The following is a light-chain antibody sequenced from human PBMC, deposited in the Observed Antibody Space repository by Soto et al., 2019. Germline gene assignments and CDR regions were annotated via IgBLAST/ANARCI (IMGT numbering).Light chain of an antibody. Sequence: DIQLTQSPSYLSASVGDRVTITCRASQGIASYLNWYQQRPGKAPKLLISAASSLHSGVPSTFSGSGSGSDFTLTISSLQPEAFATYYCQHSASTPPEYTFGQGTNLAIK. CDR3: QHSASTPPEYT. V-gene: IGKV1-39*01. CDR2: AAS. CDR1: QGIASY. J-gene: IGKJ2*01.